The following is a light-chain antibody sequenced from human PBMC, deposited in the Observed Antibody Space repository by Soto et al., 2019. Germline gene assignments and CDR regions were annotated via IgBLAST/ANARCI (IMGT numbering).Light chain of an antibody. CDR1: SSDVGGYNF. J-gene: IGLJ3*02. CDR2: EVS. CDR3: SSYTFSSTLVV. V-gene: IGLV2-14*01. Sequence: QSALTQPASVSGSLGQSITISCTGTSSDVGGYNFVSWYQQHPGKAPRLMIYEVSNRPSGVSDRFSGSKSGNTASLTISGLQAEDEADYYCSSYTFSSTLVVFGGGTRLTVL.